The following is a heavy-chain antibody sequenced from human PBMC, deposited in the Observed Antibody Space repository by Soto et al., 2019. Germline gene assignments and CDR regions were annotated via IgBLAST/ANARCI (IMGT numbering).Heavy chain of an antibody. CDR1: GFTFSSSW. V-gene: IGHV3-74*01. CDR2: ISSDGSGT. CDR3: ARDGGVGAFDI. Sequence: EVQLEESGGGLVQPGGSLRLSCAASGFTFSSSWMHWVRQGPGEGLVWVSRISSDGSGTSYADSVKGRFTISRDNAKNTLYLQMNSLRAEDTAVYYCARDGGVGAFDIWGQGTMVTVSS. D-gene: IGHD3-16*01. J-gene: IGHJ3*02.